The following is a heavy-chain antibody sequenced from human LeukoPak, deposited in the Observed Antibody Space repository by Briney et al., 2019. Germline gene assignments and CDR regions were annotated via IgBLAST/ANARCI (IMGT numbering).Heavy chain of an antibody. J-gene: IGHJ3*02. CDR1: GFTLRSYW. D-gene: IGHD1-26*01. V-gene: IGHV3-74*01. Sequence: AGGSLRLSCAASGFTLRSYWMHWVRQAPGKGLVWVSRIKSDGSKTSYADSVKGRFTISRDNAKNTLYLQMNSLRAEDTALYYCARDPHGGSGSDPHDAFDNWGQGTMVTVSS. CDR3: ARDPHGGSGSDPHDAFDN. CDR2: IKSDGSKT.